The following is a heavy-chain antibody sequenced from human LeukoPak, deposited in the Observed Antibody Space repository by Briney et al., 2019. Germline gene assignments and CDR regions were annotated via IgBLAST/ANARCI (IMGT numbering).Heavy chain of an antibody. CDR3: AREYSGSYGY. CDR1: GGSISSSSYY. Sequence: SETLSLTCTVSGGSISSSSYYWGWIRKPPGKGLEWIGSIYYSGSTYYSPSLKSRVTISVDTSKNQFSLKLSSVTAADTAVYYCAREYSGSYGYWGQGTLVTVSS. V-gene: IGHV4-39*02. D-gene: IGHD1-26*01. J-gene: IGHJ4*02. CDR2: IYYSGST.